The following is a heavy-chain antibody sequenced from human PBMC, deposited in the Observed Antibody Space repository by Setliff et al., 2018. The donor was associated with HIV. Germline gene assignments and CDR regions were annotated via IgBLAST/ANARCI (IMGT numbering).Heavy chain of an antibody. J-gene: IGHJ6*03. Sequence: SETLSLTCTVSGGSISSGSYYWSWIRQPAGKGLEWIGRIYTSGSTNYYPSLKSRVTISVDTSKNQFSLKLRSVTAADTAVYYCARETYYYDNPQYYYYYMDVWGKGTTVTVSS. D-gene: IGHD3-22*01. V-gene: IGHV4-61*02. CDR2: IYTSGST. CDR1: GGSISSGSYY. CDR3: ARETYYYDNPQYYYYYMDV.